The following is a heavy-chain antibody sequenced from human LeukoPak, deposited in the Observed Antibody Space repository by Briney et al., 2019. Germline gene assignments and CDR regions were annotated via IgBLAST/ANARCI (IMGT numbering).Heavy chain of an antibody. J-gene: IGHJ6*03. Sequence: SQTLSLTCTVSGGSISSGDYYWSWIRQPPGKGLEWIGYIYYNGSTNYNPSLKSRVTMSVDTSKNQFSLKLSSVTAADTAVYYCARDGIVVVPAATRPYYYYYYMDVWGKGTTVTVSS. CDR3: ARDGIVVVPAATRPYYYYYYMDV. V-gene: IGHV4-30-4*08. CDR1: GGSISSGDYY. D-gene: IGHD2-2*01. CDR2: IYYNGST.